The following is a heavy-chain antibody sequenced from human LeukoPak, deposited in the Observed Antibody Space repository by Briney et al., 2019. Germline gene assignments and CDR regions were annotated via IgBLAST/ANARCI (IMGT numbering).Heavy chain of an antibody. CDR2: INWNGGST. J-gene: IGHJ6*02. V-gene: IGHV3-20*04. CDR3: AREGISSSWYIYYYYGMDV. CDR1: GFTFDDYG. D-gene: IGHD6-13*01. Sequence: GGSLRFSCAASGFTFDDYGMSWVRQAPGKGLEWVSGINWNGGSTGYADSVKGRFTISRDNAKNSLYLQMNSLRAEDTAVYYCAREGISSSWYIYYYYGMDVWGQGTTVTVSS.